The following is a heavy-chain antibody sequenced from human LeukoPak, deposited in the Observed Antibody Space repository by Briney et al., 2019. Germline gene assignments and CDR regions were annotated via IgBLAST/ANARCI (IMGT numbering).Heavy chain of an antibody. CDR1: GYTFISYD. CDR3: ARGSTARYYYDSSGYYRGAVDY. CDR2: MNPNSGNT. J-gene: IGHJ4*02. Sequence: ASVKVSCKASGYTFISYDINWVRQVTGQGLEWMGWMNPNSGNTGYAQKFQGRVTITRNTSISTAYMELRSLRSDDTAVYYCARGSTARYYYDSSGYYRGAVDYWGQGTLVTISS. V-gene: IGHV1-8*03. D-gene: IGHD3-22*01.